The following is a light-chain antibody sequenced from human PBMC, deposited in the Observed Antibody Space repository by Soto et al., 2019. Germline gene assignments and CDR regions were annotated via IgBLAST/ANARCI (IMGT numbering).Light chain of an antibody. J-gene: IGLJ1*01. Sequence: QSVLSRPPSASETPGQRGTISCSGSSSNIGSNIVNWYQHVPGSAPKILIYTNDQRPSGVPDRFSGAKSGTSASLAISGLQSDDEADYYCAAWDDSLNGYVFGTGTKVTVL. CDR1: SSNIGSNI. CDR2: TND. V-gene: IGLV1-44*01. CDR3: AAWDDSLNGYV.